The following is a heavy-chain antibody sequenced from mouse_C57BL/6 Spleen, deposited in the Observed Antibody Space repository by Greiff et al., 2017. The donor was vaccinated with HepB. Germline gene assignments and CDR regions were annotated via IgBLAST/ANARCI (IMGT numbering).Heavy chain of an antibody. CDR1: GYAFSSSW. CDR2: IYPGDGDT. CDR3: ARSWENFDY. V-gene: IGHV1-82*01. J-gene: IGHJ2*01. D-gene: IGHD4-1*01. Sequence: QVQLQQSGPELVKPGASVKISCKASGYAFSSSWMNWVKQRPGKGLEWIGRIYPGDGDTNYNGKFKGKATLTADKSSSTAYMQLSSLTSEDSAVYFCARSWENFDYWGQGTTLTVSS.